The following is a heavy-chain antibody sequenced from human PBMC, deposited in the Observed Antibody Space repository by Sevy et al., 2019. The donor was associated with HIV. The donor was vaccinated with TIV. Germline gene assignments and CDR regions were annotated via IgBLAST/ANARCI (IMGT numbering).Heavy chain of an antibody. Sequence: ASVKVSCKASGYTFTSYAMHWVRQAPGQRLEWMGWINAGNGNTKYSQKFQGRVTITRDTSPRTAYMELSSLRSEDTAVYYCAREGYSGYGGFDYWGQGTLVTVSS. CDR2: INAGNGNT. D-gene: IGHD5-12*01. V-gene: IGHV1-3*01. CDR1: GYTFTSYA. J-gene: IGHJ4*02. CDR3: AREGYSGYGGFDY.